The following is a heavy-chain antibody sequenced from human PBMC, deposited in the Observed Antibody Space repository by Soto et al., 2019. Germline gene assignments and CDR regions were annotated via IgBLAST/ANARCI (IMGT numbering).Heavy chain of an antibody. V-gene: IGHV4-4*07. Sequence: HWWALSLTCTVSGGSVRIYDLGWVLQPAGKGLEWIGHVSSSGSSHYRPSLKSRLTMSLDTSKNQLSLKLTHVTAADTAVYYCAREGYYANNAWFDSSGQGPLLTVSS. D-gene: IGHD3-22*01. J-gene: IGHJ5*01. CDR3: AREGYYANNAWFDS. CDR2: VSSSGSS. CDR1: GGSVRIYD.